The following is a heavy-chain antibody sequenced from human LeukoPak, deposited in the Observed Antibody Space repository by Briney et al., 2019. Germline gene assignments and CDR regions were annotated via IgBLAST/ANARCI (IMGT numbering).Heavy chain of an antibody. D-gene: IGHD3-16*01. Sequence: GESLTISCMGSGYSFTSYWIRWVRQMPGKGLEWMGIIYPGDSDTRYSPSFQGQVTISVDKSISTAYLQWSSLKVSDTAIYYCAIFDFLFGEIDNWFDPWGQGTQVTISS. CDR2: IYPGDSDT. CDR3: AIFDFLFGEIDNWFDP. CDR1: GYSFTSYW. V-gene: IGHV5-51*01. J-gene: IGHJ5*02.